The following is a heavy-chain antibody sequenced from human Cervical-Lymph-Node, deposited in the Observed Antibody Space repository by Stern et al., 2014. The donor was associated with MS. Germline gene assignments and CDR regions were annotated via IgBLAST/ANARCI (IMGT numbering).Heavy chain of an antibody. Sequence: QVQLQESGPGLVKPSETLSLTCAVSGDSISDYYWNWIRQPPGKGLEWIGYIYYGSTNYNPSLRSRATLSVDTSKNQFSLKLTSVTPADTAIYYCARWGTTVTFRTFDFWGQGSLVTVSS. CDR2: IYYGST. J-gene: IGHJ4*02. V-gene: IGHV4-59*01. CDR3: ARWGTTVTFRTFDF. D-gene: IGHD4-17*01. CDR1: GDSISDYY.